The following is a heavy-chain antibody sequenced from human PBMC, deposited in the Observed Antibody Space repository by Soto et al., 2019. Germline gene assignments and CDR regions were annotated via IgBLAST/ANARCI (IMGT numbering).Heavy chain of an antibody. CDR2: IKAYSGNT. Sequence: QLRLVQSGPEAKKPGASVKVSCMASGYTFATSTISWLRQAPGQGPEWMGWIKAYSGNTNYAQKLQGRLTMTTDTSTSTAYMELRSLTTDDTAIYYCAIADYGDDDYWGQGTLVTVSS. CDR1: GYTFATST. V-gene: IGHV1-18*01. D-gene: IGHD4-17*01. J-gene: IGHJ4*02. CDR3: AIADYGDDDY.